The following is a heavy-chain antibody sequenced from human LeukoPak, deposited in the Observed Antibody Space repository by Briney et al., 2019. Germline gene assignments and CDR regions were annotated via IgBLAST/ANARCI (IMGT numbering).Heavy chain of an antibody. D-gene: IGHD3-22*01. CDR1: GFTFSSYG. Sequence: PGRSLRLSCAASGFTFSSYGMHWVRQAPGKGLEWVAVISYDGSNKYYADSVKGRFTISRDNSKNTLYLQMNSLRAEDTAVYYCAKDYYDSSGYYPLDYWGQGTLVTVSS. CDR2: ISYDGSNK. J-gene: IGHJ4*02. CDR3: AKDYYDSSGYYPLDY. V-gene: IGHV3-30*18.